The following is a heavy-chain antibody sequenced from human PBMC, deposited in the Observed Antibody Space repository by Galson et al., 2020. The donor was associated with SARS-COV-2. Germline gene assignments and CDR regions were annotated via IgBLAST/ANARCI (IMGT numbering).Heavy chain of an antibody. CDR3: SRGIGPMIRGVVIPYYFDN. V-gene: IGHV4-30-2*01. CDR2: IYHSGNT. CDR1: GGSISSGGYS. D-gene: IGHD3-10*01. Sequence: SETLSLTCTVSGGSISSGGYSWSWIRQPPGKGLEWIGYIYHSGNTYYNPSLKSRVTMSVDRSKNQFSLRLSSVTAADTAVYYCSRGIGPMIRGVVIPYYFDNWGQGALVTVSS. J-gene: IGHJ4*02.